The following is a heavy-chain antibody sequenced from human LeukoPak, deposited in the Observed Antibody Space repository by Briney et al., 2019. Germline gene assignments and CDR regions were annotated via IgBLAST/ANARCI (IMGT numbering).Heavy chain of an antibody. Sequence: GSLRLPCVAPGFHFQVFGMGGVRPPPRKGLEGDSPIIQGGRNFYAASVKGRFTISRDNSNKALYLQMSSLGVEDTAIYFCVKDQRTLPAHSDSSGVPVLDAFDFWGQGTAVTVSS. J-gene: IGHJ3*01. CDR2: IIQGGRN. D-gene: IGHD3-22*01. CDR3: VKDQRTLPAHSDSSGVPVLDAFDF. CDR1: GFHFQVFG. V-gene: IGHV3-23*01.